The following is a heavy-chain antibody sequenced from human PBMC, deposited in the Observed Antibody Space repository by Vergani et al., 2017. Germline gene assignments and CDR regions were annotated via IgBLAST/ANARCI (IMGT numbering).Heavy chain of an antibody. Sequence: EVELVQSGPEMRKPGESLKLSCKGSEYSFGNYWIGWGRQMPGEGLEWMGIIYPADSDTRYSPSFQGQVTISTDKSISTAFLQWDSLKASDTALYYCARHTTYTDSWGQGTLVTVSS. CDR2: IYPADSDT. CDR3: ARHTTYTDS. D-gene: IGHD1-1*01. V-gene: IGHV5-51*01. CDR1: EYSFGNYW. J-gene: IGHJ4*02.